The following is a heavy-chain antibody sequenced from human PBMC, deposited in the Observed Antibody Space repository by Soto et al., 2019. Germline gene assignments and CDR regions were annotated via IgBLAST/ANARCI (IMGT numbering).Heavy chain of an antibody. Sequence: QVQLVQSGAEVKKPGSSVKVSCKASGGTFSSYTISWVRQAPGQGLEWMGRIIPILGIANYAQKFQGRVTITADKPTSTAYMELSSLRSEDTAVYYCAGIVATEDFDYWGQGTLVTVSS. CDR1: GGTFSSYT. CDR2: IIPILGIA. V-gene: IGHV1-69*02. D-gene: IGHD5-12*01. J-gene: IGHJ4*02. CDR3: AGIVATEDFDY.